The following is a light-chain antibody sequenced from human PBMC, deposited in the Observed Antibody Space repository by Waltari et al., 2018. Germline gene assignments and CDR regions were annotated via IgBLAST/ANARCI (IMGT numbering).Light chain of an antibody. Sequence: QSVLTQSPSASGTPGQSVTISCSGSSSNVVPNYVPWYHHLPGTAPKLLISRTNQRPSGVPDRFSGSRSGTSASLAISWLQSDDEGDYYCAAWDDSLNGYVFGTGTRVTVL. CDR3: AAWDDSLNGYV. V-gene: IGLV1-44*01. CDR1: SSNVVPNY. J-gene: IGLJ1*01. CDR2: RTN.